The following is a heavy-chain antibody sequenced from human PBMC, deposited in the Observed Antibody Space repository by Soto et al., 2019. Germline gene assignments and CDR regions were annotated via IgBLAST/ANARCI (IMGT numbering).Heavy chain of an antibody. V-gene: IGHV4-39*01. CDR3: ARFMVPATRHSDIDF. CDR1: GGCINTNNFY. Sequence: QLQLRELGPGLVKPSETLSLTCTVSGGCINTNNFYWGWVRQPPGKRLDWIGNIYNSGTTYYSPSLKSRVTISADTSKTQCSLRLNSVTAADTAVYYCARFMVPATRHSDIDFWGQGTLVTVSS. J-gene: IGHJ4*02. CDR2: IYNSGTT. D-gene: IGHD2-21*02.